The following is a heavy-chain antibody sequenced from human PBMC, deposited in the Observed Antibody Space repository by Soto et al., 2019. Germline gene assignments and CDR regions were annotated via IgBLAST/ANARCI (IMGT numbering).Heavy chain of an antibody. CDR1: GFTFSSHG. V-gene: IGHV3-23*01. CDR3: SKDVPATYILGAFDI. CDR2: ISSTGDRT. Sequence: EVQLLESGGGLVQPGGSLRLSCAASGFTFSSHGMSWVRQAPGKGLEWVSAISSTGDRTYNADTVKGRFTISRDNSKNTLYLQMNSLRAEDTAVYYCSKDVPATYILGAFDIWGQGTMVTVSS. D-gene: IGHD7-27*01. J-gene: IGHJ3*02.